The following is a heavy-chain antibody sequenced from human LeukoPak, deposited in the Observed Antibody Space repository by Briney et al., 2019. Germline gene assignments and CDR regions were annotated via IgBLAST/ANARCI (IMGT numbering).Heavy chain of an antibody. CDR2: INPNSGGT. CDR3: ASYQGSSHDPVVAYGMDV. V-gene: IGHV1-2*02. J-gene: IGHJ6*01. Sequence: ASVKVSFKASGYTFTRYYMHWVGQARGQGVEGMGWINPNSGGTNYVQKFKGRVTITRAMSISTAYMALSRLRSDDTAVYYCASYQGSSHDPVVAYGMDVWGQGTTVTVSS. D-gene: IGHD2-15*01. CDR1: GYTFTRYY.